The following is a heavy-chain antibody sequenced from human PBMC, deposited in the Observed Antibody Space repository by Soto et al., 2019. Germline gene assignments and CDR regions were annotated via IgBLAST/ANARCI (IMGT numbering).Heavy chain of an antibody. Sequence: ASVKVSCKASGYTFTSYYMHWVRQAPGQGLEWMGIINPSGGSTSYAQKFQGRVTMTRDTSTSTVYMELSSLRSEDTAVYYCAIAYGFWSGYRNVFYYYGMDVWGQGTTVTVSS. D-gene: IGHD3-3*01. CDR1: GYTFTSYY. J-gene: IGHJ6*02. CDR2: INPSGGST. CDR3: AIAYGFWSGYRNVFYYYGMDV. V-gene: IGHV1-46*01.